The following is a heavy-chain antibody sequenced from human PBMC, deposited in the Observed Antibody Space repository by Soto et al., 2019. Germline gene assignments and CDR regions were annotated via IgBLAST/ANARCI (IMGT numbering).Heavy chain of an antibody. J-gene: IGHJ6*02. CDR3: ARAMVRGVIITYGMDV. CDR1: GYTLTELS. CDR2: FDPEDGET. D-gene: IGHD3-10*01. V-gene: IGHV1-24*01. Sequence: ASVKVSCKVSGYTLTELSMHWVRQAPGKGLEWMGGFDPEDGETICAQKFEGRVTMTEDTSTDTAYMELSSLRSEDTAVYYCARAMVRGVIITYGMDVWGQGTTVTVSS.